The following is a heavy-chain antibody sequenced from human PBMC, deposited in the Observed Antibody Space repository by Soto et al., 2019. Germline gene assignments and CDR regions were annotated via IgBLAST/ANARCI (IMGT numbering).Heavy chain of an antibody. CDR2: IYYGGST. CDR3: AKNWNWGSLVH. D-gene: IGHD7-27*01. V-gene: IGHV4-59*08. J-gene: IGHJ4*02. CDR1: GDSISTDY. Sequence: SETLSLTCTVSGDSISTDYWSWIRQSPGKGLEWIGFIYYGGSTNYNPSLKSRVTIPVDTPKNQFSLKLSSVTAADTAVYYCAKNWNWGSLVHWGQGTLVTVSS.